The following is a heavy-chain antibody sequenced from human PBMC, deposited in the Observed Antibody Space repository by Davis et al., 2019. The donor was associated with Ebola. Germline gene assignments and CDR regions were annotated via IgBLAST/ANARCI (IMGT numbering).Heavy chain of an antibody. J-gene: IGHJ4*02. CDR1: GYTFPGYY. CDR2: IIPIFGTA. CDR3: ARGGVIWGSYRHFDY. D-gene: IGHD3-16*02. Sequence: AASVTVSCKASGYTFPGYYMHWVRQAPRQGLEWMGGIIPIFGTANYAQKFQGRVTITADESTSTAYMELSSLRSEDTAVYYCARGGVIWGSYRHFDYWGQGTLVTVSS. V-gene: IGHV1-69*13.